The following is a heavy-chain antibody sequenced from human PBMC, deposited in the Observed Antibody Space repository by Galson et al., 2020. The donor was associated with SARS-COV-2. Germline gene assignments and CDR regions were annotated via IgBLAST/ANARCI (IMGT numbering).Heavy chain of an antibody. D-gene: IGHD3-22*01. CDR1: GFSFSNYG. V-gene: IGHV3-30*18. CDR2: ISYDGNNI. J-gene: IGHJ5*02. Sequence: GESLKISCAASGFSFSNYGMHWVRQAPGKGLEWVAVISYDGNNIYYADSVKGRFTISRDNSKSTLYLQMNSLRAEDSAVYYCAKGRNYYDSSGYSVSIYNWLDPWGQGTLVTVSS. CDR3: AKGRNYYDSSGYSVSIYNWLDP.